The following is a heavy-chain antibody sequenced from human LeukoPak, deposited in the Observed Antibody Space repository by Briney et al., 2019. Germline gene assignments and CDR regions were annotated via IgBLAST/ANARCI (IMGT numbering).Heavy chain of an antibody. Sequence: SETLSLTCTVSGGSISSGDYYRSWIRQPPGKGLEWIGYIYYSGSTYYNPSLKSRVTISVDTSKNQFSLKLSSVTAADTAVYYCARGILRRNNWFDPWGQGTLVTVSS. CDR3: ARGILRRNNWFDP. CDR1: GGSISSGDYY. CDR2: IYYSGST. J-gene: IGHJ5*02. D-gene: IGHD3-9*01. V-gene: IGHV4-30-4*01.